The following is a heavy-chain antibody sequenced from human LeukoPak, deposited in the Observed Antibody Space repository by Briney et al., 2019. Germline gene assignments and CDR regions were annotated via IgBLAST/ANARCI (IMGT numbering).Heavy chain of an antibody. D-gene: IGHD4-11*01. Sequence: GGSLRLSXAASGFIFSSYAMQWVRQAPGKGLEFVSYINRDSSATHYADSVKGRFIVSRDNSKNTLYLQMNSLSAEDTALYYCAGTDAGIYSRWFDYWGQGTLVTVSS. V-gene: IGHV3-48*01. CDR1: GFIFSSYA. CDR3: AGTDAGIYSRWFDY. J-gene: IGHJ4*02. CDR2: INRDSSAT.